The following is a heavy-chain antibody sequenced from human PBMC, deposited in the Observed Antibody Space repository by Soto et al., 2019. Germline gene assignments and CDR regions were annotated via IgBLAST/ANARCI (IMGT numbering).Heavy chain of an antibody. CDR3: ARDFAPLAVAGPLLNYYYYGMDV. V-gene: IGHV1-46*01. CDR1: GYTFTSYY. CDR2: INPSGGST. D-gene: IGHD6-19*01. J-gene: IGHJ6*02. Sequence: ASVKVSCKASGYTFTSYYMHWVRQAPGQGLEWMGIINPSGGSTSYAQKFQGRVTMTRDTSTSTVYMELSSLRSEDTAVYYCARDFAPLAVAGPLLNYYYYGMDVWGQGTTVTVSS.